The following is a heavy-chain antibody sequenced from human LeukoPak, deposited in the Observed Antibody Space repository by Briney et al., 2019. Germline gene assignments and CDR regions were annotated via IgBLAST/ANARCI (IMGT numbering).Heavy chain of an antibody. D-gene: IGHD3-3*01. CDR3: ARDGYYDFWSGYYTYYYYMDV. J-gene: IGHJ6*03. V-gene: IGHV1-18*01. CDR2: ISAYNGNT. Sequence: ASVKVSCKASGYTLTSYGISWVRQAPGQGLEWMGWISAYNGNTNYAQKLQGRVTMTTDTSTSTAYMELRSLRSDDTAVYYCARDGYYDFWSGYYTYYYYMDVWGKGTTVTVSS. CDR1: GYTLTSYG.